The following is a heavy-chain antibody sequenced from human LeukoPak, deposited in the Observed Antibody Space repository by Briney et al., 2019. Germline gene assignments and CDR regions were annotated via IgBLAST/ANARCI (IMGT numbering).Heavy chain of an antibody. D-gene: IGHD1-14*01. CDR2: INWNGGST. CDR3: TRKAKTVNYFDY. Sequence: GRSLRLSCAASGFTFDDYAMHWVRQAPGKGLEWVSGINWNGGSTGYADSVKGRFTISRDNAKNSLYLQMNSLRAEDTALYYCTRKAKTVNYFDYWGQGTLVTVSS. CDR1: GFTFDDYA. V-gene: IGHV3-20*04. J-gene: IGHJ4*02.